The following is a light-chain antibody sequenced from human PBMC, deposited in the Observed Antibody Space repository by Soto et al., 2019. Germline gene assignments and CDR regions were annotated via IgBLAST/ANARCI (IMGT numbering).Light chain of an antibody. CDR1: KLGDKF. Sequence: SELTQPPSVSVSPGQTASITCSGDKLGDKFACWYQQKPGQSPVLVIYQDKKRPSGIPERFSGSNSGNTATLTISGTQAMDEADYYCQAWDSNTGVVFGGGTKLTVL. V-gene: IGLV3-1*01. CDR2: QDK. CDR3: QAWDSNTGVV. J-gene: IGLJ3*02.